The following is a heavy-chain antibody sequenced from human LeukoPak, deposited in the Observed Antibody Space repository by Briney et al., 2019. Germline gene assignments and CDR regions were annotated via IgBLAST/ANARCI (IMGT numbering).Heavy chain of an antibody. CDR2: INPNSGGT. CDR1: GYTFTGYY. D-gene: IGHD2-15*01. Sequence: ASVKVSCKASGYTFTGYYMHWVRQAPGQGLEWMGWINPNSGGTNYAQKFQGRVTMTRDTSISTAYMELSRLRSDDTAAYCCARAVVVAATEDYWGQGTLVTVSS. CDR3: ARAVVVAATEDY. V-gene: IGHV1-2*02. J-gene: IGHJ4*02.